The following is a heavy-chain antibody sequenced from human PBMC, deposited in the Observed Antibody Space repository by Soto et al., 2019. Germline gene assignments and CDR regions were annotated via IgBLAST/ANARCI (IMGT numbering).Heavy chain of an antibody. Sequence: QVQLVQSGAEVKKPGSSVKVSCKASGGTFSSYSINWVRQAPGQGLEWMGEIIPIFGTANYAQKFQGRVTITADESTITAYVELSSLRSEDTAVYYCARDGGRHSGGIDYWGQGTLVTVYS. CDR3: ARDGGRHSGGIDY. D-gene: IGHD1-26*01. CDR2: IIPIFGTA. J-gene: IGHJ4*02. V-gene: IGHV1-69*01. CDR1: GGTFSSYS.